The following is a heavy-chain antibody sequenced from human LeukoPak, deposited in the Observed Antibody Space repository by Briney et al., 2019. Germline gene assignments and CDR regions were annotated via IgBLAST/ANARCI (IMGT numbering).Heavy chain of an antibody. CDR1: GGTFSGYY. D-gene: IGHD3-22*01. Sequence: SETLSLTCAVYGGTFSGYYWSWIRQPPGKGLEWIGEINHSGSTNYNPSLKRRVTISVDTSKNQFSLKLSSVTAADTAVYYCASGQDYYDGSGPGDYWGQGTLVTVSS. V-gene: IGHV4-34*01. CDR2: INHSGST. J-gene: IGHJ4*02. CDR3: ASGQDYYDGSGPGDY.